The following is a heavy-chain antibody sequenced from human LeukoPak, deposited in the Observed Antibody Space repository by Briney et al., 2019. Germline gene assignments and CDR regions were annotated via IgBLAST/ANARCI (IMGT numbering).Heavy chain of an antibody. J-gene: IGHJ4*02. Sequence: SVKVSCKASGGTFSSYAISWVRQAPGQGLEWMGRIIPIFGTANYAQMFQGRVTITTDESTSTAYMELSSLRSEDTAVYYCARDEGYCGGDCYSSGFDYWGQGTLVTVSS. CDR1: GGTFSSYA. V-gene: IGHV1-69*05. CDR2: IIPIFGTA. D-gene: IGHD2-21*02. CDR3: ARDEGYCGGDCYSSGFDY.